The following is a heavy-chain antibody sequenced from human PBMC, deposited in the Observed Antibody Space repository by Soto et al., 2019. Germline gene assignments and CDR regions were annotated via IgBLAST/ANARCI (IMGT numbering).Heavy chain of an antibody. D-gene: IGHD5-18*01. CDR1: GGTFSSYA. V-gene: IGHV1-69*01. CDR2: IIPIFGTA. CDR3: ASGRRGYGYGAYYGMDV. Sequence: QVQLVQSWAEVKTPGSSVKVSCKASGGTFSSYAISWVRQAPGQGLELMGGIIPIFGTANYAQKFQGSITIFGNPHCARRFQGRVTNTADESTSTAYMELSSLRAEATDVYYCASGRRGYGYGAYYGMDVWGQGNTVTV. J-gene: IGHJ6*02.